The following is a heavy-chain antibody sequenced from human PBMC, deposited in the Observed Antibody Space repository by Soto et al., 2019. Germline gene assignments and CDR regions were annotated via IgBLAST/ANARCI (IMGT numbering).Heavy chain of an antibody. Sequence: GESLRLSCAASGFTFSSYAMSWVRQAPGKGLEWVSAISGSGGSTYYADSVKGRFTISRDNSKNTLYLQMNSLRAEDTAVYYCAKRALPYSSGWGYYFDYWGQGTLVTVSS. J-gene: IGHJ4*02. CDR3: AKRALPYSSGWGYYFDY. V-gene: IGHV3-23*01. CDR2: ISGSGGST. CDR1: GFTFSSYA. D-gene: IGHD6-19*01.